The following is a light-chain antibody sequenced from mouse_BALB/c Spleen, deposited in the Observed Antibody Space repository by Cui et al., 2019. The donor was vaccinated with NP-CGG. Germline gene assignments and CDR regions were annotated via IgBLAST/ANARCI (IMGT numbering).Light chain of an antibody. CDR2: GTN. J-gene: IGLJ1*01. CDR1: TGAVTTSNY. V-gene: IGLV1*01. CDR3: ALWYSNHWV. Sequence: QAVVTLAAALTTPPGETVTLTCRSSTGAVTTSNYANWVQEKPDHLFTGLIGGTNNRAPGVPARFSGSLIGDKAALTITGAQTEDEAIYFCALWYSNHWVFGGGTKLTVL.